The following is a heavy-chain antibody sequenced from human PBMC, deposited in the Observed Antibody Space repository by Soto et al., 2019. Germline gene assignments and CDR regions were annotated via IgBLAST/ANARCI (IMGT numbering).Heavy chain of an antibody. J-gene: IGHJ4*02. V-gene: IGHV1-18*01. CDR2: IRVYNGDT. Sequence: QVQLVQSGAEVKKTGASVKVSCKSSGYDFTNYGITWVRQAPGQGLEWVGWIRVYNGDTKYTQKFQGTVTMTTDTSTTTAYMELRSLRSDDTSFYYCARGDRSPNYWGQGTLVTVSS. CDR3: ARGDRSPNY. D-gene: IGHD1-26*01. CDR1: GYDFTNYG.